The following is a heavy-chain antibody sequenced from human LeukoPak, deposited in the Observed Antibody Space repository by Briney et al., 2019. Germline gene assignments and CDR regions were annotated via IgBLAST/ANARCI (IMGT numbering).Heavy chain of an antibody. V-gene: IGHV3-53*01. CDR2: IYGGGNT. J-gene: IGHJ5*02. D-gene: IGHD3-22*01. Sequence: GGSLRLSCAASGFTVSSNYMNWIRQAPGKGLEWVSVIYGGGNTYYADSVKGRFTISGDNSKNTVFLQMNSLRAEDTAVYYCARASFYYDARALDPWGQGALVTVSS. CDR1: GFTVSSNY. CDR3: ARASFYYDARALDP.